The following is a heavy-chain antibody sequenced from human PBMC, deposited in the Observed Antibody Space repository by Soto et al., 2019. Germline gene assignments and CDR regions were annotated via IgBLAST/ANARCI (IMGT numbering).Heavy chain of an antibody. J-gene: IGHJ4*02. D-gene: IGHD3-10*01. CDR3: AKDRGEWLDELDY. Sequence: QVQLVESGGGVVQPGRSLRLSCAASGFTCSSYGMHWVRQAPGKGLEWVAVISYDGSNKYYADSVKGRFTISRDNSKNTLYLQMNSLRAEDTAVYYCAKDRGEWLDELDYWGQGTLVTVSS. CDR1: GFTCSSYG. CDR2: ISYDGSNK. V-gene: IGHV3-30*18.